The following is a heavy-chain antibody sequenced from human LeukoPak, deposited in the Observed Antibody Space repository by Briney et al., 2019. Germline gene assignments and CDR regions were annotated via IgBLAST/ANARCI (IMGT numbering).Heavy chain of an antibody. CDR2: SYWCGST. D-gene: IGHD3-9*01. CDR1: GGSLGSGGYY. CDR3: ARDGWYDILTGYPI. J-gene: IGHJ3*02. V-gene: IGHV4-31*03. Sequence: SVTLSLSRTVSGGSLGSGGYYWGWSRRHPGTGMEWLGYSYWCGSTYDNPPLKSRVTISVDTSKNQFSLKLSSVTAADTAVYYCARDGWYDILTGYPIWGQGTMVTVSS.